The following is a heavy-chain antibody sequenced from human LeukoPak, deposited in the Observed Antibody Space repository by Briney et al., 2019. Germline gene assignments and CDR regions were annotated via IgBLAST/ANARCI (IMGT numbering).Heavy chain of an antibody. Sequence: SETLSLTCSVSGDSISSAHFWGWIRQPPGKGLEWIGSIYHSGSTHYNPSLKSRVIISVDTSKNQFSLKLNSVTAADTAVYYCARVDHYDFWVFPWGQGTLVTVSS. CDR2: IYHSGST. J-gene: IGHJ5*02. D-gene: IGHD3-3*01. V-gene: IGHV4-38-2*02. CDR3: ARVDHYDFWVFP. CDR1: GDSISSAHF.